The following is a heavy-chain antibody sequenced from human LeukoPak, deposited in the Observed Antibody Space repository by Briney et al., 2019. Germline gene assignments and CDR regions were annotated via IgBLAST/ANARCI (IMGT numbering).Heavy chain of an antibody. J-gene: IGHJ4*02. Sequence: LSLTCAMYGGSFSGYYWSWIRQAPGKGLEWVSYISSSGSTIYYADSVKGRFTISRDNAKNSLYLQMNSLRAEDTAVYYCARDDILTGYEIHDYWGQGTLVTVSS. CDR1: GGSFSGYY. CDR2: ISSSGSTI. V-gene: IGHV3-11*01. CDR3: ARDDILTGYEIHDY. D-gene: IGHD3-9*01.